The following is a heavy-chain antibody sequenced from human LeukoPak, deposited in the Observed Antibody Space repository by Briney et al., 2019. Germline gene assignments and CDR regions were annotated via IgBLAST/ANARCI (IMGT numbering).Heavy chain of an antibody. CDR3: ASRGAYYYDSSGEYYFDY. Sequence: ASVKVSCKASGYTFTSYYMHWVRQAPGQGLEWMGIINPSGGSTSYAQKFQGRVTMTRDMSTSTVYMELSSLRSEDTAVYYCASRGAYYYDSSGEYYFDYWGQGTLVTVSS. J-gene: IGHJ4*02. CDR2: INPSGGST. D-gene: IGHD3-22*01. V-gene: IGHV1-46*01. CDR1: GYTFTSYY.